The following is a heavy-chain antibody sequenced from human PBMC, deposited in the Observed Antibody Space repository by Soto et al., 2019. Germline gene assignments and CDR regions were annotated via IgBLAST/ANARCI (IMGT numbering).Heavy chain of an antibody. CDR3: ARHPGDYEGIGWFDP. CDR1: GYSFTSYW. Sequence: PGESLKISCKGSGYSFTSYWIGWVRQMPGKGLGWMGIIYPGDSDTRYSPSFQGQVTISADKSISTAYLQWSSLKASDTAMYYCARHPGDYEGIGWFDPWGQGTLVTVPQ. J-gene: IGHJ5*02. D-gene: IGHD4-17*01. CDR2: IYPGDSDT. V-gene: IGHV5-51*01.